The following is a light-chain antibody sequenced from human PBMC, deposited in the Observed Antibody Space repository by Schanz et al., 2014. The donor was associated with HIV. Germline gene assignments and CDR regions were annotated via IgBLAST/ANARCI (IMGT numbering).Light chain of an antibody. CDR3: SSYAGINKPVV. V-gene: IGLV2-14*03. Sequence: QSVLTQPASVSGSLGQSITISCTGTSGDVGRYDYVSWYQQHPGQAPKLLIYDVTYRPSGISNRFSGSKSGYTASLTVSGLQAEDEADYYCSSYAGINKPVVFGGGTKLTVL. CDR2: DVT. CDR1: SGDVGRYDY. J-gene: IGLJ2*01.